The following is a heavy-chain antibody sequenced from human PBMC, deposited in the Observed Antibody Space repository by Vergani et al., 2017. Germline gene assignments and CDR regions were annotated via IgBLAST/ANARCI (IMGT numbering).Heavy chain of an antibody. J-gene: IGHJ6*02. D-gene: IGHD1-20*01. CDR1: GFTFTSSA. CDR3: AADKGNNWIAPGGYYYGMDV. CDR2: IVVGSGNT. Sequence: QMQLVPSGPEVKTPGTSVKVSCKASGFTFTSSAVQWVRQARGQRLEWIGWIVVGSGNTNYAQKFQERVTITRDMSTSTAYMELSSLRSEDTAVYYCAADKGNNWIAPGGYYYGMDVWGQGTTVTVSS. V-gene: IGHV1-58*01.